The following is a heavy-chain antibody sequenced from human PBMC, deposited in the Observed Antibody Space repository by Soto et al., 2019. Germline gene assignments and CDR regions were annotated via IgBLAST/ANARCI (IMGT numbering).Heavy chain of an antibody. Sequence: PGGSLRLSCAASGFTFSSYAMSWVRQAPGKGLEWIGEINHSGSTNYNPSLKSRVTISVDTSKNQFSLKLSSVTAADTAVYYCARGWYLWGQGTLVTVSS. J-gene: IGHJ5*02. V-gene: IGHV4-34*01. D-gene: IGHD2-8*02. CDR1: GFTFSSYA. CDR2: INHSGST. CDR3: ARGWYL.